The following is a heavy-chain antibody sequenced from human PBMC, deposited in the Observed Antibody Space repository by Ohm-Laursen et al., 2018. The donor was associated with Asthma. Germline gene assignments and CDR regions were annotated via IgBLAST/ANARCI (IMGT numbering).Heavy chain of an antibody. CDR3: ARGADQYGMDV. V-gene: IGHV1-69*13. CDR1: GGTFSNYV. CDR2: INSVFATT. D-gene: IGHD2-2*01. Sequence: SVKVSCKSSGGTFSNYVIGWVRQAPGQGLEWMGGINSVFATTDYGQKFRGRVTITADESTSTAYMELSSLRSEDTAVYYCARGADQYGMDVWGQGTTVTVSS. J-gene: IGHJ6*02.